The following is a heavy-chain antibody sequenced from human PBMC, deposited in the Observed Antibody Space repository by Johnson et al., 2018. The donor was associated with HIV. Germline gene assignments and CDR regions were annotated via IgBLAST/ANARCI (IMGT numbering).Heavy chain of an antibody. CDR1: GFTFTDAW. Sequence: VQLVESGGGLVKPGGSLRLSCAVSGFTFTDAWMSWVRQAPGKGLEWVGRIKRKADGGTTDYAAPVKGRFSISRDDSKTTVYLQMNSLRAEDTAVYHCAKGYYDSSFGLDMWGQGTMVIVSS. V-gene: IGHV3-15*01. CDR3: AKGYYDSSFGLDM. D-gene: IGHD3-3*01. J-gene: IGHJ3*02. CDR2: IKRKADGGTT.